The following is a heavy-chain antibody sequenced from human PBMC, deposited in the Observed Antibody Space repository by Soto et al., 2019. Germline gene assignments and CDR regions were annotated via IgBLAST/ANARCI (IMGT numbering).Heavy chain of an antibody. CDR3: AKDYTALVSQPAY. CDR1: GFTFDDYA. CDR2: ISWNSGSI. J-gene: IGHJ4*02. Sequence: EVQLVESGGGLVQPGRSLRLSCAASGFTFDDYAMHWVRQAPGKGLEWVSGISWNSGSIGYADSVKGRFTISRDNAKNSLYLQMNSLRAEDTALYYCAKDYTALVSQPAYWGQGTLVTVSS. D-gene: IGHD5-18*01. V-gene: IGHV3-9*01.